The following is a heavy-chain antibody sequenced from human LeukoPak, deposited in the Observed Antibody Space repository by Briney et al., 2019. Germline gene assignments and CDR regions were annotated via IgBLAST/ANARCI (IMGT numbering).Heavy chain of an antibody. D-gene: IGHD3-3*01. CDR2: IRYDGSNK. J-gene: IGHJ6*03. CDR3: AKDATIFGVVRLGYMDV. V-gene: IGHV3-30*02. CDR1: GFTFSSYG. Sequence: GGSLRLSCAASGFTFSSYGMHWVRQAPGKGLEWVAFIRYDGSNKYYADSVKGRFTISRDNSKNTLYLQMNSLRAEDTAVYYCAKDATIFGVVRLGYMDVWGEGTTVTVSS.